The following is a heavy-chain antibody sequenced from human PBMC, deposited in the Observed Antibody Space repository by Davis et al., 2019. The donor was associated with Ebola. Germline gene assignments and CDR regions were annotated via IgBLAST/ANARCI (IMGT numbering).Heavy chain of an antibody. Sequence: GESLKISCVASGFTFSNYAASWVRLPPGKGLEWVSVTSEGGRSTYYGDSVKGRFTVSRDNAKNTLYLQMDSLRAEDTAIYYCARAPNSGSFSDYWGQGTLVTVSS. J-gene: IGHJ4*02. V-gene: IGHV3-23*01. CDR2: TSEGGRST. D-gene: IGHD1-26*01. CDR1: GFTFSNYA. CDR3: ARAPNSGSFSDY.